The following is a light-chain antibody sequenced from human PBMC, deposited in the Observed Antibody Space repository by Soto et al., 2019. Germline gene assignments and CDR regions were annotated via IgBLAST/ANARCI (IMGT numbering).Light chain of an antibody. J-gene: IGLJ1*01. CDR2: GNS. Sequence: SVLTQPPSVSGAPGQRVTISCTGSSSNIGAGYDVHWYQQLPGTAPKLLIYGNSNRPSGVPDRFSGSKSGTSATLGITGFQTGDEADYYCGSWDSSMSAYVFGTGTKGTVL. CDR1: SSNIGAGYD. CDR3: GSWDSSMSAYV. V-gene: IGLV1-40*01.